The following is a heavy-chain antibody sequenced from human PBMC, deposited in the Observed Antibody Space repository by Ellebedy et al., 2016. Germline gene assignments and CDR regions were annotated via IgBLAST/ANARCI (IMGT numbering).Heavy chain of an antibody. CDR2: IVSSGST. Sequence: SETLSLTCSVSGDSISGYFWSWIRQPAGKGLEWIGRIVSSGSTNYNPSLKSRVSMSVDTSNNQFSLNLNSVTAADTAVYYCARGVTPHFDYWGQGILVTVSS. CDR1: GDSISGYF. V-gene: IGHV4-4*07. D-gene: IGHD2-21*02. J-gene: IGHJ4*02. CDR3: ARGVTPHFDY.